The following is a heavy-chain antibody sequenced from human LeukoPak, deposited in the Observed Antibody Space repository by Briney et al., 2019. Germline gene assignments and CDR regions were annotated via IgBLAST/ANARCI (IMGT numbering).Heavy chain of an antibody. V-gene: IGHV4-39*01. J-gene: IGHJ5*02. D-gene: IGHD3-22*01. CDR2: IYYSGST. CDR3: ARPIYDSRGMNWFDP. Sequence: SETLSLTCTVSGGSMTSNNYYWGWIRQPPGKGLEWIGSIYYSGSTYYNPSLKSRVTISVDTSKNQFSLKLSSVTAADTAVYYCARPIYDSRGMNWFDPWGQGTLVTVSS. CDR1: GGSMTSNNYY.